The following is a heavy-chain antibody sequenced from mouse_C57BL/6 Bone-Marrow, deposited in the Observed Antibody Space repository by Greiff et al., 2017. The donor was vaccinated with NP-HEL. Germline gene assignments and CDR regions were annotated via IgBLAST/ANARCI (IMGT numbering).Heavy chain of an antibody. CDR1: GYTFTSYG. J-gene: IGHJ3*01. D-gene: IGHD2-1*01. CDR3: ARGGYYGNYDWFAY. CDR2: IYPRSGNT. Sequence: VQLQQSGAELARPGASVKLSCKASGYTFTSYGISWVKQRTGQGLEWIGEIYPRSGNTYYTEKFKGKATLTADKSSSTAYMELRSLTSEDSAVYFGARGGYYGNYDWFAYWGQGTLVTVSA. V-gene: IGHV1-81*01.